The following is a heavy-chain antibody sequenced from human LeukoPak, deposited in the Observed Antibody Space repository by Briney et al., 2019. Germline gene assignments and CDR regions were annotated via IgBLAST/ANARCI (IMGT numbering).Heavy chain of an antibody. CDR2: IFPSGGEI. J-gene: IGHJ4*02. CDR1: GFTFSTFA. D-gene: IGHD2-8*02. Sequence: QTGGSLRLSCAASGFTFSTFAMIWVSQPPGKGLEWVSSIFPSGGEIHYADSVRGRFTISRDNSKSTLTLQMNSLRAEDTAIYYCATYRQVLLPFESWGQGTLVTVSS. V-gene: IGHV3-23*01. CDR3: ATYRQVLLPFES.